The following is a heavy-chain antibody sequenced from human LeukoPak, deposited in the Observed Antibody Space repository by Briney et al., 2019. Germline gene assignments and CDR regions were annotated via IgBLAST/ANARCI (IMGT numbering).Heavy chain of an antibody. J-gene: IGHJ4*02. D-gene: IGHD2-21*01. CDR1: GITPSNYG. CDR2: ISGSGGGA. CDR3: AKRDVVIRVILVGFHKEAYYFDS. V-gene: IGHV3-23*01. Sequence: HPGGFLRIACAGSGITPSNYGMSWGRQAPGKGLEWVAGISGSGGGAHYADSVKGRFTNSRDNPKNTLHLQMNSLRAEDTAVYFCAKRDVVIRVILVGFHKEAYYFDSWGQGALVIVSS.